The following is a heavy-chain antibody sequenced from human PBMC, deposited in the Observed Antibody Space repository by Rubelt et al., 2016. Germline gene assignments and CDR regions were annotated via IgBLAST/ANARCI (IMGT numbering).Heavy chain of an antibody. CDR1: GYTLTELS. D-gene: IGHD3-16*01. CDR2: FDPEDGET. Sequence: QVQLVQSGAGVKKPGASVTVSCKVSGYTLTELSMHWVRQAPGKGLEWMGGFDPEDGETIYAQKLRGRVTMTEDTSTDTAYMERSSLRSEDTAVYYCRGIWGSYIDYWGQGTLVTVSS. V-gene: IGHV1-24*01. J-gene: IGHJ4*02. CDR3: RGIWGSYIDY.